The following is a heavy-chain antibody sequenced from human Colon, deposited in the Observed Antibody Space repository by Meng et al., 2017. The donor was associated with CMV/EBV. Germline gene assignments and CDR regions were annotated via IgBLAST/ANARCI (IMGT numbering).Heavy chain of an antibody. D-gene: IGHD3-10*01. J-gene: IGHJ4*02. V-gene: IGHV5-51*01. CDR2: IHCGDSRT. Sequence: GESLKISCRASGYNFGAHWIGWVRQMPGEDLQWMGMIHCGDSRTIYSPLFHGRVTISVDKYISTAYLQLTSLQTSDSAMYYCARHGDASWFGFWGQGTPVTVSS. CDR3: ARHGDASWFGF. CDR1: GYNFGAHW.